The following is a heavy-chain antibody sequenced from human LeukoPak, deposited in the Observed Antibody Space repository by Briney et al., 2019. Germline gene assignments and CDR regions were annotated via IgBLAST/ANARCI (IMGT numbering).Heavy chain of an antibody. D-gene: IGHD2-15*01. CDR2: TYYRSKWYN. CDR3: ARGYSLNN. V-gene: IGHV6-1*01. CDR1: GDSVSNNSTA. J-gene: IGHJ4*02. Sequence: SQTLSLTCAISGDSVSNNSTAWNWIRQSPSRGLEWLGRTYYRSKWYNDYAVSMRSRITIKPDTSKNQFSPQFNSVTPEDTAVYYCARGYSLNNWGQGTLVTVSS.